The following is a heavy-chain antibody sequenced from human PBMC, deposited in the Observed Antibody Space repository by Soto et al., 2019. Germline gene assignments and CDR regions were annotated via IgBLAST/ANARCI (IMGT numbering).Heavy chain of an antibody. CDR2: IIPIFGTA. CDR3: ASQGSYYYDSSGHPG. D-gene: IGHD3-22*01. J-gene: IGHJ4*02. V-gene: IGHV1-69*13. CDR1: GGTFSSYA. Sequence: ASVKVSCKASGGTFSSYAISWVRQAPGQGLEWMGGIIPIFGTANYAQKFQGRVTITADESTSTAYMELSSLRSEDTAVYYCASQGSYYYDSSGHPGWGQGTLVTVSS.